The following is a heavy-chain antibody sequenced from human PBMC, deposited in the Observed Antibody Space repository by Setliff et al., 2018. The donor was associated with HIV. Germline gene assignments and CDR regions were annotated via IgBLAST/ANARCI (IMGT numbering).Heavy chain of an antibody. D-gene: IGHD6-13*01. CDR2: ISTYSWNT. V-gene: IGHV1-18*01. Sequence: ASVKVSCKASGYTFTNYGISWVRQAPGQGLEWMGWISTYSWNTYYSQKLQGRVTMTSDTSTSTAYMELRSLRSDDTAVYYCARFSSSWPYYFDYWGQGMLVTVSS. CDR1: GYTFTNYG. J-gene: IGHJ4*02. CDR3: ARFSSSWPYYFDY.